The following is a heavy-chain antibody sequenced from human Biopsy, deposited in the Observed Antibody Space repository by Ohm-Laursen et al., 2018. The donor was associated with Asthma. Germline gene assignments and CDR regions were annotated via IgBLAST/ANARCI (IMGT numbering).Heavy chain of an antibody. J-gene: IGHJ6*02. CDR3: ARCQVGYSSGWSLLLKKIYYSGMDV. CDR2: IMTVFGTT. CDR1: GGTFSNFA. D-gene: IGHD6-19*01. V-gene: IGHV1-69*01. Sequence: SSVTVSCKAPGGTFSNFAISWVRQAPGQGIEWLGGIMTVFGTTNYAQKIQGRVTITADESTSTAYMEVTSLRSEDTAIYYCARCQVGYSSGWSLLLKKIYYSGMDVWGQGTAVTVSS.